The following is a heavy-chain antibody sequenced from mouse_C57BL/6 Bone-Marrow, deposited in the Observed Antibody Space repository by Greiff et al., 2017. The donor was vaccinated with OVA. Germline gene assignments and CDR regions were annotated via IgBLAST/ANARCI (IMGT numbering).Heavy chain of an antibody. V-gene: IGHV5-17*01. CDR2: ISSGSSTI. J-gene: IGHJ1*03. CDR1: GFTFSDYG. D-gene: IGHD1-1*01. Sequence: EVQLVESGGGLVKPGGSLKLSCAASGFTFSDYGMHWVRQAPEKGLEWVAYISSGSSTIYYADTVKGRFTISRDNAKNTLFLQMTSLRSEDTAMYYCAREPYYYGSSYRYSDVWGTGTTVTVSS. CDR3: AREPYYYGSSYRYSDV.